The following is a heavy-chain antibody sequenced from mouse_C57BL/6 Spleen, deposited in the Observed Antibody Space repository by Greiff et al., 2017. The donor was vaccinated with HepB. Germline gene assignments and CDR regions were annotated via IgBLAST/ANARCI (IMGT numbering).Heavy chain of an antibody. D-gene: IGHD4-1*01. CDR3: ARTGTAGVLDC. CDR1: GYAFSSYW. CDR2: IYPGDGDT. J-gene: IGHJ2*01. V-gene: IGHV1-80*01. Sequence: VQLQQSGAELVKPGASVKISCKASGYAFSSYWMNWVKQRPGKGLEWIGQIYPGDGDTNYNGKFKGKATLTADKSSSTAYMQLSSLTSEDSAVYCCARTGTAGVLDCWGQGTTPTVSS.